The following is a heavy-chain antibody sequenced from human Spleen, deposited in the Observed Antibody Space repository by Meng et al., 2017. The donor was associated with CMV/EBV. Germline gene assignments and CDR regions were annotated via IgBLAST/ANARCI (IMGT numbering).Heavy chain of an antibody. J-gene: IGHJ4*02. V-gene: IGHV3-23*01. CDR3: ARDAQAIGTYATLDY. Sequence: GGSLRLSCAASGFTFSSYAMSWVRQAPGKGLEWVSAISGSGGSTYYADSVKGRFTISRDNSKNTLYLQMNSLRAEDTAVYYCARDAQAIGTYATLDYWGQGALVTVSS. CDR1: GFTFSSYA. CDR2: ISGSGGST. D-gene: IGHD1-26*01.